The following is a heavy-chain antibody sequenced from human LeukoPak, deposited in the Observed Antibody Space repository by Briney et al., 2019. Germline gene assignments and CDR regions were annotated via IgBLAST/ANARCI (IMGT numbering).Heavy chain of an antibody. CDR3: ARVECSSTSCSLDY. Sequence: ASVKVSCKASGYTFTSYDINWVRQATGQGLEWMGWMNPNSGNTGYAQKFQGRVTITRNTSISTAYMELSSLRSEDTAVYYCARVECSSTSCSLDYWGQGTLVTVSS. J-gene: IGHJ4*02. D-gene: IGHD2-2*01. CDR1: GYTFTSYD. CDR2: MNPNSGNT. V-gene: IGHV1-8*03.